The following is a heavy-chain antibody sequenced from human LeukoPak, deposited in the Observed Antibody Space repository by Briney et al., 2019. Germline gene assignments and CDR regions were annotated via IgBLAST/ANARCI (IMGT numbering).Heavy chain of an antibody. D-gene: IGHD2-15*01. CDR3: ARDHSDSGYSSGT. CDR1: GFTVSSNY. V-gene: IGHV3-66*01. Sequence: GGSLRLSCAASGFTVSSNYMSWVRQAPGKGLEWVSFIYSGGSTYYADSVKGRFTISRDNSKNTLYLQMNSLRAEDTAVYYCARDHSDSGYSSGTWGQGTLVTVSS. J-gene: IGHJ4*02. CDR2: IYSGGST.